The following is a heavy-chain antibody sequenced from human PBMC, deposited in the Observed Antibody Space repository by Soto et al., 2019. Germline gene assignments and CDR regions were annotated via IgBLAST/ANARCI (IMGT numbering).Heavy chain of an antibody. CDR3: ARRMVRGVIENYGMDV. V-gene: IGHV4-31*03. CDR1: GGSISSGACY. D-gene: IGHD3-10*01. Sequence: TMSVTCTVCGGSISSGACYWSWISQHPGKGLEWIGYIYYSGSTYYNPSLKSRVTISVDTSKNQFSLKLSSVTAADTAVYYCARRMVRGVIENYGMDVWGQGTTVTVSS. CDR2: IYYSGST. J-gene: IGHJ6*02.